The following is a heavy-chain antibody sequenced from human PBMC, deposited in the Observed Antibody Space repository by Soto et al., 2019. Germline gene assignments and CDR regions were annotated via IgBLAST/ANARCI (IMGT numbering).Heavy chain of an antibody. CDR3: ARTLGGRQLFEY. J-gene: IGHJ4*02. Sequence: PSETLSLTCNVSGGSIWSWIRQPPGKGLEWIGYIYNSGSTNYNPSLKSRATISVDMSKNQFSLKLSSVTAADTAVYYCARTLGGRQLFEYWGQGILVTVSS. V-gene: IGHV4-59*01. CDR1: GGSI. CDR2: IYNSGST. D-gene: IGHD6-13*01.